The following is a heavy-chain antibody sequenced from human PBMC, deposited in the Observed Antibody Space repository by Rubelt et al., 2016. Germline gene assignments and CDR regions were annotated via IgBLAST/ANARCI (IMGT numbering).Heavy chain of an antibody. CDR2: IYTSGST. J-gene: IGHJ5*02. Sequence: QVQLQQWGAGLLKPSETLSLTCAVYGGSFSGYYWSWIRQPPGKGLEWIGRIYTSGSTNYNPSLKSRVTMSVDTSKNQFSLKLSSVTAADTAVYYCAAHYYDSSGYYLWGQGTLVTVSS. V-gene: IGHV4-59*10. CDR3: AAHYYDSSGYYL. D-gene: IGHD3-22*01. CDR1: GGSFSGYY.